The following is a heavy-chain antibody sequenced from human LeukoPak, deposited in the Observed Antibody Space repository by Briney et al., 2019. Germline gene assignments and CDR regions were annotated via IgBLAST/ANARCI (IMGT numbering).Heavy chain of an antibody. CDR3: ARDRVGDYYFDY. Sequence: GGSLRLSCAASGFTFSSYAMSWVRQAPGKGLEWVSAISGSGGSTYYADSVKGRFTISRDNSKNTLYLQMNSLRAEDTAVYYCARDRVGDYYFDYWGQGTLVTVSS. J-gene: IGHJ4*02. V-gene: IGHV3-23*01. CDR1: GFTFSSYA. D-gene: IGHD2-15*01. CDR2: ISGSGGST.